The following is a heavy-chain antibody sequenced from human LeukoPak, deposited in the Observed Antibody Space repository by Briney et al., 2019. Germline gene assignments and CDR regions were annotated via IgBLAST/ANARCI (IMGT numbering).Heavy chain of an antibody. CDR1: GGSFSGYY. D-gene: IGHD7-27*01. J-gene: IGHJ4*02. Sequence: SETLSLTCAVYGGSFSGYYWSWIRQPPGKGLEWIGEINHSGSTNYNPSLKSRVTISVDTSKNQFSLKLSSVTAADTAVYYCASYGTGSTFGYWGQGTLVTVSS. CDR3: ASYGTGSTFGY. V-gene: IGHV4-34*01. CDR2: INHSGST.